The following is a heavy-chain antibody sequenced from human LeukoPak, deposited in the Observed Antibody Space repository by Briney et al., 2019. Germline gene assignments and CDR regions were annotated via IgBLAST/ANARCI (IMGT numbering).Heavy chain of an antibody. D-gene: IGHD6-13*01. CDR2: ISWNSGSI. CDR3: AKDRSSSSWYYYYGMDV. CDR1: GFTFDDYA. V-gene: IGHV3-9*01. Sequence: GGSLRLSCAASGFTFDDYAMHWVRQAPGKGLEWVSGISWNSGSIGYADSVKGRFTISRDNAKNSLYLQMNSLRAEDTALYYCAKDRSSSSWYYYYGMDVWGQGTTV. J-gene: IGHJ6*02.